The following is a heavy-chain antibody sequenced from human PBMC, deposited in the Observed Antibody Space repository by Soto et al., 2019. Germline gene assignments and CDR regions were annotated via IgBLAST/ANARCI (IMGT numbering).Heavy chain of an antibody. Sequence: EVQLVESGGGLVKPGGSLRLSCAASGIIFNNARMNWVRQAPGRGLEWVGHIKSKTNGGTTDYAAPVKDRFTLSRDDSKNTLYLQMDSLRTEDTAVYYCTTGSPFHGWCFDFWGQGALVTVSS. V-gene: IGHV3-15*05. J-gene: IGHJ4*02. CDR1: GIIFNNAR. CDR2: IKSKTNGGTT. D-gene: IGHD6-19*01. CDR3: TTGSPFHGWCFDF.